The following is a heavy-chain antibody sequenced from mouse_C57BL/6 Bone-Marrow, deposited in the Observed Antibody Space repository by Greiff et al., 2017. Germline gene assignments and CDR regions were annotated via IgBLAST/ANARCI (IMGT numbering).Heavy chain of an antibody. Sequence: VQLQESGAELVKPGASVKISCKASGYAFSSYWMNWVKQRPGKGLAWIGQIYPGDGDTNYNGKFKGKATLPAGKSSSTAYMQLSSLTSEDSAVYFCTRFRWYLYYFDYWGQGTTRTVSS. CDR3: TRFRWYLYYFDY. V-gene: IGHV1-80*01. D-gene: IGHD2-1*01. J-gene: IGHJ2*01. CDR2: IYPGDGDT. CDR1: GYAFSSYW.